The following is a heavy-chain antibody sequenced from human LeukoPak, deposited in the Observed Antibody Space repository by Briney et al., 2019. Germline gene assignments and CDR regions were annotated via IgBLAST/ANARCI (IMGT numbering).Heavy chain of an antibody. CDR2: ISYDGSYK. J-gene: IGHJ4*02. CDR1: GFTFSSYG. V-gene: IGHV3-30*18. CDR3: AKDVEAHEGGDYFDY. Sequence: GGSLRLSCAASGFTFSSYGMHWVRQAPGKGLEWVAVISYDGSYKYNADSVKGRFTISRDNSKNTLYLQMNSLRAEDTAVYYCAKDVEAHEGGDYFDYWGQGTLVTVSS. D-gene: IGHD3-16*01.